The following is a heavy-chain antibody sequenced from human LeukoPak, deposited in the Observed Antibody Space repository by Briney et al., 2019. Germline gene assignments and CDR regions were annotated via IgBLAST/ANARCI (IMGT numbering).Heavy chain of an antibody. CDR2: INPNSGGT. Sequence: ASVKVSCKASGYTFTGYYMHWVRLAPGQGLEWMGWINPNSGGTNYAQKFQGRVTMTRDTSISTAYMELSRLRSDDTAVYYCARDYGNVSGGHGRERNWFDPWGQGTLVTVSS. V-gene: IGHV1-2*02. CDR1: GYTFTGYY. D-gene: IGHD1-1*01. J-gene: IGHJ5*02. CDR3: ARDYGNVSGGHGRERNWFDP.